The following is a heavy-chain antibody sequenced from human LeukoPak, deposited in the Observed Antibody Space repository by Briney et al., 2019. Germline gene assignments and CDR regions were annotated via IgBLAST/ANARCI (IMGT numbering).Heavy chain of an antibody. CDR1: GFTFSSYE. J-gene: IGHJ4*02. Sequence: GGSLRLSCAASGFTFSSYEMNWVRQAPGKGLEWVSYISSSGSTIYYADSVKGRFTISRDNAKNSLYLQMNSLRAEDTAVYYCARVRGSGWYPGYFDYWGQGSLVTVSS. CDR2: ISSSGSTI. V-gene: IGHV3-48*03. D-gene: IGHD6-19*01. CDR3: ARVRGSGWYPGYFDY.